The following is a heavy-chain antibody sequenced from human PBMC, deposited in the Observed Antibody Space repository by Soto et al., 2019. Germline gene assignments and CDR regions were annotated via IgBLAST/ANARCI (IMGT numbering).Heavy chain of an antibody. CDR2: INSGGTIS. V-gene: IGHV3-74*01. CDR3: TRGPRPISTGTGAY. D-gene: IGHD3-10*01. CDR1: GFTFDTYW. J-gene: IGHJ4*02. Sequence: PGGSLRLSCSASGFTFDTYWMNWVRQAPGKGPEWLSGINSGGTISSYADSVKGRFTISRDNVNDTLYLQMNNLRAEDSGLYYCTRGPRPISTGTGAYWGQGTQDTVSS.